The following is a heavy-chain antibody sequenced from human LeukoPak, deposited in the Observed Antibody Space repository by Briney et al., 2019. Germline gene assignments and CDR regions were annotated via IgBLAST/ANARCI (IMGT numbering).Heavy chain of an antibody. CDR3: AKHGGPFYCSSTSCYFDY. CDR1: GFTFSSYA. Sequence: PGGSLRLSCAASGFTFSSYAMSWVRQAPGKGLEWVSAISGSGGSTYYADSVKGRFTISRDNSKNTLYLQMNSLRAEDTAVYYCAKHGGPFYCSSTSCYFDYWGQGTLVTVSS. V-gene: IGHV3-23*01. D-gene: IGHD2-2*01. J-gene: IGHJ4*02. CDR2: ISGSGGST.